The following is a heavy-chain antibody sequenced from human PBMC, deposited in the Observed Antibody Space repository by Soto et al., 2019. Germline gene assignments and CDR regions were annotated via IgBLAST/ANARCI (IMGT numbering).Heavy chain of an antibody. J-gene: IGHJ4*02. CDR2: IRNKANSYTT. CDR3: VKGPRALDN. CDR1: GFTFSDSD. Sequence: GGSLRLSCAASGFTFSDSDIDWVRQAPGKGLEWVGRIRNKANSYTTEYAASVKGRFTISRDDSKNSLSLQMNSLKSEDTAVYYWVKGPRALDNWGQGTLVAVSS. D-gene: IGHD2-21*01. V-gene: IGHV3-72*01.